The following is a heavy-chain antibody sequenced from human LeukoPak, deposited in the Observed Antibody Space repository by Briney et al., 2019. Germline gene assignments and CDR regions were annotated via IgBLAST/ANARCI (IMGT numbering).Heavy chain of an antibody. Sequence: SETLSLTCTVSGGSISSYYWSWIRQPPGKGLEWIGYIYYSGSTNYNPSLKSRVTISVDTSKNQFSLKLSSVTAADTAVYYCARDRRGYCYGSGSSLNYYYYGMDVWGQGTTVTVSS. J-gene: IGHJ6*02. V-gene: IGHV4-59*01. CDR1: GGSISSYY. CDR2: IYYSGST. D-gene: IGHD3-10*01. CDR3: ARDRRGYCYGSGSSLNYYYYGMDV.